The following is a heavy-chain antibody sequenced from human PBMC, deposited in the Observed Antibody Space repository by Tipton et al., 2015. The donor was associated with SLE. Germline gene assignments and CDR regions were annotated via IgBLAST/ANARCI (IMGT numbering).Heavy chain of an antibody. V-gene: IGHV4-34*01. D-gene: IGHD3-10*01. J-gene: IGHJ4*02. CDR3: ARLGSYFDS. Sequence: TLSLTCAVYGGSFSGYYWSWIRQPPGKGLEWIGEINHSGSTNYNPSLKSRVTISVDTSKNQFSLKLSSVTAADTAVYYCARLGSYFDSWGQGTLVTVSS. CDR2: INHSGST. CDR1: GGSFSGYY.